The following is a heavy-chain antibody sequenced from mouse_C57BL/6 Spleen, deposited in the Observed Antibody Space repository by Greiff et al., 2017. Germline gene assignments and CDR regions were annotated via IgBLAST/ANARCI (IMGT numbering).Heavy chain of an antibody. CDR3: ARSGWDGGGYYFDD. CDR1: GYTFTSYT. J-gene: IGHJ2*01. Sequence: QVQLQQSGAELARPGASVKMSCKASGYTFTSYTMHWVRQRPGQGLEWIGYISPSSGYTKYNQTFKDQTTLTAANSSSTAYLQLSSLTSEDAAVYYCARSGWDGGGYYFDDGGQGTTLTAAS. D-gene: IGHD4-1*01. V-gene: IGHV1-4*01. CDR2: ISPSSGYT.